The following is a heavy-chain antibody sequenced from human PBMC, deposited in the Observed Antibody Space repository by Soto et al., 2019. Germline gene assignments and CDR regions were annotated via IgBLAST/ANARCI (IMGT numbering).Heavy chain of an antibody. CDR3: ATLWFGEGNY. Sequence: QLQLQESGPGLVKPSETLSLTCTVSGGSISSSSYYWGWIRQPPGKGLEWIGSIYYSGSTYYNPSLKSRVTRSVDTSKNQFALKLSSVTAADTAVYYCATLWFGEGNYWGQGTLVTVSS. CDR1: GGSISSSSYY. J-gene: IGHJ4*02. D-gene: IGHD3-10*01. CDR2: IYYSGST. V-gene: IGHV4-39*01.